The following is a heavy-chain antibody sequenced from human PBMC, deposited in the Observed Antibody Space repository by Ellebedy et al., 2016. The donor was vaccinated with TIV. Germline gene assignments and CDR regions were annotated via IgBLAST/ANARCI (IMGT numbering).Heavy chain of an antibody. D-gene: IGHD2-2*01. Sequence: MPSETLSLTCAVNDGSFSGYYWTRIRQPPGQGLEWIGELNHRGSTNYNPSLKSRVTISVDTSMNQFSLKMSSVTAADTALYLCARGSTPAGRGYNWFDPWGQGTLVTVSS. CDR2: LNHRGST. J-gene: IGHJ5*02. V-gene: IGHV4-34*01. CDR1: DGSFSGYY. CDR3: ARGSTPAGRGYNWFDP.